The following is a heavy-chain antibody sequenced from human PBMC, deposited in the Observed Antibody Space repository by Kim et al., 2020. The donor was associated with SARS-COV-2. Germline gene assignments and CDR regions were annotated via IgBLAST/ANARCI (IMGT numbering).Heavy chain of an antibody. D-gene: IGHD2-15*01. Sequence: YPDSVTGRFAISRDNSKNTLYLQMNNLRPDDTAVYYCARDPVAGDPDYFDFWGQGTLVVVSS. V-gene: IGHV3-30*03. CDR3: ARDPVAGDPDYFDF. J-gene: IGHJ4*02.